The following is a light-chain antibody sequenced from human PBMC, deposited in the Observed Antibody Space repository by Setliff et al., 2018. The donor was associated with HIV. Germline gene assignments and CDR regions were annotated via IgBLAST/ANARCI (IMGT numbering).Light chain of an antibody. CDR1: REIGRYNL. J-gene: IGLJ1*01. V-gene: IGLV2-23*01. CDR3: CSNTGSNTYV. CDR2: QAT. Sequence: REIGRYNLVSWYQQYPGKAPKLMIYQATKRPSGVSNRFSGSKSGNTASLTISGLQAEDEADYYCCSNTGSNTYVFGSGTKVTVL.